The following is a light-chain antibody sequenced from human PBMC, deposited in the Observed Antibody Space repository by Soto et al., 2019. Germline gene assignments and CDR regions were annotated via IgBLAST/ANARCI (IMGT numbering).Light chain of an antibody. J-gene: IGKJ1*01. CDR1: QSVSSN. Sequence: EIVMTQSPATLSVSPGERATLSCRASQSVSSNLAWYQQKPGQAHRLLIYGASTRSTGIPARFSGSGSGKESTITISSLQSEDFAVYYCQQYNNCPPWTIGQGTKVEIK. CDR3: QQYNNCPPWT. CDR2: GAS. V-gene: IGKV3-15*01.